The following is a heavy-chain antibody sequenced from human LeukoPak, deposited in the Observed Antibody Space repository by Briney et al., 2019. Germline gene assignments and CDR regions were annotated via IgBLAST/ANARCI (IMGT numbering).Heavy chain of an antibody. D-gene: IGHD5-12*01. V-gene: IGHV4-59*05. CDR2: IYYCGTT. CDR3: ARDSSGYGHFDS. J-gene: IGHJ4*02. Sequence: SSETLSLTCTVSGGSISSFYWSWIRQPPGKGLEWIGSIYYCGTTYYNSTLKSRVTISVDSSNNQFSLKLTSVTAADTAVYYCARDSSGYGHFDSWGQGTLVTVSS. CDR1: GGSISSFY.